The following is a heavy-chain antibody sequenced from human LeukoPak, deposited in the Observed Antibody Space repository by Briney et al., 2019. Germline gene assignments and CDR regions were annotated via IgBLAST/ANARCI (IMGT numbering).Heavy chain of an antibody. D-gene: IGHD3-22*01. CDR2: ISYDGSRK. CDR1: GFIFSTYG. V-gene: IGHV3-30*02. J-gene: IGHJ4*02. CDR3: AKKLIGNVDYFDY. Sequence: GGSLRLSCAASGFIFSTYGMHWDRQAPGKGLEWVAYISYDGSRKNYADSVKGRFTISRDNSKNTLFLQMSSLKVEDTAVYYCAKKLIGNVDYFDYWGQGTLVTVSS.